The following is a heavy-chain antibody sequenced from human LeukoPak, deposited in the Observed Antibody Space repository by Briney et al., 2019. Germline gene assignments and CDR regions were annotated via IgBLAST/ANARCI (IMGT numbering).Heavy chain of an antibody. CDR1: GFTFSDYY. D-gene: IGHD3-22*01. CDR2: INSDGSST. CDR3: ARGSTDTYYYDSSGYYSEYFQH. J-gene: IGHJ1*01. Sequence: PGGSLRLSCAASGFTFSDYYMSWIRQAPGKGLVWVSRINSDGSSTSCADSVKGRFTISRDNAKNTLYLQMNSLRAEDTAVYYCARGSTDTYYYDSSGYYSEYFQHWGQGTLVTVSS. V-gene: IGHV3-74*01.